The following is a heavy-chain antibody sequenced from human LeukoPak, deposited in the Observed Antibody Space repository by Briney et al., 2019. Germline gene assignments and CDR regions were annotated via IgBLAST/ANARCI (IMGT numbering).Heavy chain of an antibody. CDR1: GYTFTSYY. D-gene: IGHD2-15*01. CDR3: ARAVGYCSGGSCQLFDY. V-gene: IGHV1-46*01. Sequence: ASVKVSCKASGYTFTSYYMHWVRQAPGQGLEWMGIINPSGGSTSYAQKFQGRVTMTRDTSTSTVYMELSSLRSDDTAVYYCARAVGYCSGGSCQLFDYWGQGTLVTVSS. J-gene: IGHJ4*02. CDR2: INPSGGST.